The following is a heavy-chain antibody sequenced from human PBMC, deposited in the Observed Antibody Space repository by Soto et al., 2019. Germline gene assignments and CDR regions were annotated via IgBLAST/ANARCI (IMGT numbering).Heavy chain of an antibody. CDR2: MNPNSGNT. J-gene: IGHJ3*02. CDR1: GYTFTSYD. D-gene: IGHD3-16*01. Sequence: ASVKVSCKASGYTFTSYDINWVRQATGQGLEWMGWMNPNSGNTGYAQKFQGRVTMTRNTSISTAYMELSSLRSEDTAVYYCARGPITRPWDYIWGRPGKNAFDIWGQGTMVTVSS. V-gene: IGHV1-8*01. CDR3: ARGPITRPWDYIWGRPGKNAFDI.